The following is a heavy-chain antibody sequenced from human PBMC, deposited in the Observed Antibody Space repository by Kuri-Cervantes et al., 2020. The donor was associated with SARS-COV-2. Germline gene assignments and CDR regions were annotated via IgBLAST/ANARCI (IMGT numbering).Heavy chain of an antibody. Sequence: SGSLTLSCTVSGGSISSSSYYWGWIRPPPGKGLEWIGSIYYSGSTYYHPSLKRRVTISVDTSKNQSFLRLSSVTAADTAVYYYARLGATKGYYYYGVDVWGQGTTVTVSS. CDR3: ARLGATKGYYYYGVDV. D-gene: IGHD1-26*01. CDR1: GGSISSSSYY. CDR2: IYYSGST. J-gene: IGHJ6*02. V-gene: IGHV4-39*07.